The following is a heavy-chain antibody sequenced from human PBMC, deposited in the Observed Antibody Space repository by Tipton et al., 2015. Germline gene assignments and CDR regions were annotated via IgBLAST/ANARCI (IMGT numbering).Heavy chain of an antibody. V-gene: IGHV4-38-2*02. CDR1: GYPINSDYY. Sequence: GLVKPSETLSLTCGVSGYPINSDYYWGWIRQPPGKGLEWIANIYHSGSTYYNPSLKSRVTISVDASKNQFSLKLRSVTAADTAVYYCARDLNYGGNPDPGYWGQGTRVTVSS. D-gene: IGHD4-23*01. CDR3: ARDLNYGGNPDPGY. CDR2: IYHSGST. J-gene: IGHJ4*02.